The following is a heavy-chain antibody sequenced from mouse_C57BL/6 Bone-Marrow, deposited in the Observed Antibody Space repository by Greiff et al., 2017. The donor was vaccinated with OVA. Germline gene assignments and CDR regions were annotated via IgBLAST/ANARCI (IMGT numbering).Heavy chain of an antibody. CDR2: ISSGGDYI. V-gene: IGHV5-9-1*02. CDR3: TREPSLLLRYGMDY. CDR1: GFTFSSYA. D-gene: IGHD1-1*01. J-gene: IGHJ4*01. Sequence: EVKLMESGEGLVKPGGSLKLSCAASGFTFSSYAMSWVRQTPEKRLEWVAYISSGGDYIYYADTVKGRFTISRDNARNTLYLQMSSLKSEDTAMYYCTREPSLLLRYGMDYWGQGTSVTVSS.